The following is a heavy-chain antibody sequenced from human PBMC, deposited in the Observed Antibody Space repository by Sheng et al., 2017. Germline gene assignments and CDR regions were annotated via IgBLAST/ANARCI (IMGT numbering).Heavy chain of an antibody. Sequence: QVHLEQSGAEVKKPGSSVKVSCKASGGTFIYHAISWVRQAPGQGLEWMGGIIPIYGRPDYARTFQDRVTISADESTRTAYMELSSLRSDDTAIYYCARGTANFSPAGGWGQGTVVIVSS. CDR2: IIPIYGRP. CDR1: GGTFIYHA. CDR3: ARGTANFSPAGG. D-gene: IGHD2-21*02. J-gene: IGHJ4*02. V-gene: IGHV1-69*01.